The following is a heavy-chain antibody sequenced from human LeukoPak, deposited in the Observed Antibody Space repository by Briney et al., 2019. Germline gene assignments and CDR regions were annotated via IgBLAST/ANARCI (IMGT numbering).Heavy chain of an antibody. Sequence: RGSLRLSCAASGFTFSSYSMNWVRQAPGKGLEWVSSISSSGSYIYYADSVKGRFTISRDNAKNSLYLQMNSLRAEDTAVYYCARDRGGSYPNWFDPWGQGTPVTVSS. D-gene: IGHD1-26*01. CDR2: ISSSGSYI. CDR1: GFTFSSYS. CDR3: ARDRGGSYPNWFDP. V-gene: IGHV3-21*01. J-gene: IGHJ5*02.